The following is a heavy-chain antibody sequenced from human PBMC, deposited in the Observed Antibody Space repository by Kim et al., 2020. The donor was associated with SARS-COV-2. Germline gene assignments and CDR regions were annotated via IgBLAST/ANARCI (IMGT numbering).Heavy chain of an antibody. CDR3: ARVGRPSDAFDI. CDR1: GGSFSGYY. V-gene: IGHV4-34*01. CDR2: INHSGST. Sequence: SETLSLTCAVYGGSFSGYYWSWIRQPPGKGLEWIGEINHSGSTNYNPSLKSRVTISVDTSKNQFSLKLSSVTAADTAVYYCARVGRPSDAFDIWGQGTMVTVSS. J-gene: IGHJ3*02. D-gene: IGHD3-10*01.